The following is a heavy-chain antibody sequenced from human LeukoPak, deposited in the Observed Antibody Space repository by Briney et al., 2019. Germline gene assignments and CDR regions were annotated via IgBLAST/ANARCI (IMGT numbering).Heavy chain of an antibody. CDR1: GGSISRSNFP. D-gene: IGHD1-26*01. CDR3: ARGEWQLQLD. Sequence: SETLSLTCTVSGGSISRSNFPWGWIRQPPGKGLEWIGEINHSGSTNYNPSLKSRVTISVDTSKNQFSLKLSSVTAADTAVYYCARGEWQLQLDWGQGTLVTVSS. J-gene: IGHJ4*02. V-gene: IGHV4-39*07. CDR2: INHSGST.